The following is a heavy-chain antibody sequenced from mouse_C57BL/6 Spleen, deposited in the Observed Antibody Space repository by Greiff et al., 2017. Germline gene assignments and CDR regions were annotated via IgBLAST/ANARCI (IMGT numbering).Heavy chain of an antibody. Sequence: VQLQQPGAELVKPGASVKLSCKASGYTFTSYWMQWVKQRPGQGLEWIGEIDPSDSYTSYNQKFKGKATLTVDTSSSTAYMQLSSLTSEDSAVYYCAPGQLRLDYWGKGTTLTVSS. CDR3: APGQLRLDY. D-gene: IGHD3-2*02. J-gene: IGHJ2*01. V-gene: IGHV1-50*01. CDR1: GYTFTSYW. CDR2: IDPSDSYT.